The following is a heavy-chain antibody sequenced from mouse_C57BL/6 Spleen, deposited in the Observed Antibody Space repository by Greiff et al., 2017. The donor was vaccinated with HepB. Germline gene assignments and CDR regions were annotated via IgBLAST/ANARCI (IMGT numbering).Heavy chain of an antibody. CDR1: GYTFTDYE. J-gene: IGHJ2*01. Sequence: QVQLKQSGAELVRPGASVTLSCKASGYTFTDYEMHWVKQTPVHGLEWIGAIDPETGGTAYNQKFKGKAILTADKSSSTAYMELRSLTSEDSAVYYCTRLRIYYGYYFDYWGQGTTLTVSS. V-gene: IGHV1-15*01. D-gene: IGHD2-1*01. CDR3: TRLRIYYGYYFDY. CDR2: IDPETGGT.